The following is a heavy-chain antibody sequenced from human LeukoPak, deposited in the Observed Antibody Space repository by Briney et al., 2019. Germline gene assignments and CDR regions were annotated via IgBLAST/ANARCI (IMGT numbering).Heavy chain of an antibody. D-gene: IGHD6-13*01. CDR2: ISSSSSYI. J-gene: IGHJ5*02. CDR3: ASTSIAAAFDP. CDR1: GFTFSSYS. Sequence: KSGGSLRLSCAASGFTFSSYSMNWDRQAPGKGLEWVSSISSSSSYIYYADSVKGRFTISRDNAKNSLYLQMNSLRAEDTAVYYCASTSIAAAFDPWGQGTLVTVSS. V-gene: IGHV3-21*01.